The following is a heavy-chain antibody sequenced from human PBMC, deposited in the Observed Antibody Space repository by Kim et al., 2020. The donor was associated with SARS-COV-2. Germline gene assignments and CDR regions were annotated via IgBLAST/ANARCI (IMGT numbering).Heavy chain of an antibody. Sequence: SETLSLTCTVSGGSISSSSYYWGWIRQPPGKGLEWIGSIYYSGSTYYNPSLKSRVTISVDTSKNQFSLKLSSVTAAATAVYYCARHAPPRTGDVDYWGQGTLVTVSS. V-gene: IGHV4-39*01. CDR1: GGSISSSSYY. CDR3: ARHAPPRTGDVDY. CDR2: IYYSGST. D-gene: IGHD7-27*01. J-gene: IGHJ4*02.